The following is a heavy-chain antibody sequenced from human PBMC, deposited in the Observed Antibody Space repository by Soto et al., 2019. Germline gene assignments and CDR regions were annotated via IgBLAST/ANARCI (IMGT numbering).Heavy chain of an antibody. CDR3: ARDKDYGDHYFDY. CDR2: INAGNGNT. V-gene: IGHV1-3*01. D-gene: IGHD4-17*01. Sequence: ASVKVSCKASGYTFTSYAMHWVRQAPGQRLEWMGWINAGNGNTKYSQKLQGRVTMTTDTSTSTAYMELRSLRSDDTAVYYCARDKDYGDHYFDYWGQGTLVTVSS. CDR1: GYTFTSYA. J-gene: IGHJ4*02.